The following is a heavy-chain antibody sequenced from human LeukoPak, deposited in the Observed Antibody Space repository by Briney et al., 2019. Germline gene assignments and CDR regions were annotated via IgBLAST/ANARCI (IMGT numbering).Heavy chain of an antibody. Sequence: GESLKISCKGSGYSFTSYWIGWVRQMPGKGLEWMGIIYPGDSDTRYSPSFQGQVPISADKSISTAYLQWSSLKASDTAMYYCARRSSGYCSSTSCYYWFDPWGQGTLVTVSS. CDR3: ARRSSGYCSSTSCYYWFDP. CDR2: IYPGDSDT. D-gene: IGHD2-2*01. J-gene: IGHJ5*02. CDR1: GYSFTSYW. V-gene: IGHV5-51*01.